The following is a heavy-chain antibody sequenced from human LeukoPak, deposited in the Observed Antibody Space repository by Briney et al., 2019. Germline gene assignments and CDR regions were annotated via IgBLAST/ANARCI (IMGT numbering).Heavy chain of an antibody. CDR2: IYPRDGST. CDR3: ARDQEGFDY. V-gene: IGHV1-46*01. Sequence: EASVKVSCKASGYSFTDYYMHWVRQAPGQGLEWMGMIYPRDGSTSYAQKFQGRVTVTRDTSTSTVHMELSGLRSEGTAVYYCARDQEGFDYWGQGTLVTVSS. J-gene: IGHJ4*02. CDR1: GYSFTDYY.